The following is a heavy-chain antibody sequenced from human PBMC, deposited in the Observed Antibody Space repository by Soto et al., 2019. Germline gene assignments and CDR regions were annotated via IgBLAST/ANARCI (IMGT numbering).Heavy chain of an antibody. D-gene: IGHD3-10*01. Sequence: GASVKVSCKASGYTFTSYAMHWVRQAPGQRLGWMGWINAGNGNTKYSQKFQGRVTITRDTSASTAYMELSSLRSEDTAVYYCARDTHGSGSAIYYYYYGMDVWGQGTTVTVSS. CDR1: GYTFTSYA. V-gene: IGHV1-3*01. CDR2: INAGNGNT. CDR3: ARDTHGSGSAIYYYYYGMDV. J-gene: IGHJ6*02.